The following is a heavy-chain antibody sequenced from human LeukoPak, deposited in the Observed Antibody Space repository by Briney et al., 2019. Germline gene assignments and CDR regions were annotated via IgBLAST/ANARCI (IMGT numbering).Heavy chain of an antibody. V-gene: IGHV3-30*03. CDR2: ISYDGSNK. Sequence: GGSLRLSCAASGFTFSSYGMHWVRQAPGKGLEWVTLISYDGSNKYYADSVKGRFTISRDNSKNSLYLQMNSLRAEDTAVYYCARVTHSYYSLDVWGQGTTVTVSS. CDR3: ARVTHSYYSLDV. J-gene: IGHJ6*02. CDR1: GFTFSSYG.